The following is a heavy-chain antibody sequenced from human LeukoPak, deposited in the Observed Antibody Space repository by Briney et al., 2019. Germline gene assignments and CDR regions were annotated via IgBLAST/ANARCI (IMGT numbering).Heavy chain of an antibody. CDR2: VYHNGHS. CDR3: ASLGYSSGRLDS. V-gene: IGHV4-59*01. J-gene: IGHJ5*01. Sequence: PSETLSLTCNVSGGSFNDNYWNWIRHLPGKGLEWIGYVYHNGHSDYSPSLKSRVTISVDTSTHQFSLKMISVTAADTAVYYCASLGYSSGRLDSWGHGSLVIVSS. CDR1: GGSFNDNY. D-gene: IGHD2-15*01.